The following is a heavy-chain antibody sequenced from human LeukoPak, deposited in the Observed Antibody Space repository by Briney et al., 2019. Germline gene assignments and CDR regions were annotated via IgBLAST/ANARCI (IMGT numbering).Heavy chain of an antibody. V-gene: IGHV3-20*04. J-gene: IGHJ6*03. CDR3: ARVGVKNYYYYYMDV. CDR2: INWNGGST. D-gene: IGHD2-8*01. Sequence: GGAPRPSCAAPGFTLCDYGMSWGRPAPGEGVGWGSCINWNGGSTGYADSVKGRFTISRDNAKNSLYLQMNSLRAEDTALYYCARVGVKNYYYYYMDVWGKGTTATVSS. CDR1: GFTLCDYG.